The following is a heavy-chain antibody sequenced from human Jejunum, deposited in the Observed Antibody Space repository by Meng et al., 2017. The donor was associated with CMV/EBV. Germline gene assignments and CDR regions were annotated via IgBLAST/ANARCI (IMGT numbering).Heavy chain of an antibody. D-gene: IGHD3-10*01. CDR2: IKQDGSEK. CDR1: GFTFSNYW. V-gene: IGHV3-7*01. Sequence: LKISCAASGFTFSNYWMTWVRQAPVKGLEWVANIKQDGSEKFYVDSVKGRFTLSSPTAKNSFYLQMNSLRGDDTGVYYCGRNRVDYWGQGTLFTFSS. CDR3: GRNRVDY. J-gene: IGHJ4*02.